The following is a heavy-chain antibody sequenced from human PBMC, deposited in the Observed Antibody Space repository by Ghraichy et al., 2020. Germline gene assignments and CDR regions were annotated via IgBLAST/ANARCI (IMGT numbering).Heavy chain of an antibody. CDR2: ISSSGGNT. Sequence: GGSLRLACSASGFIFSIYAMHWVRQAPGKGLEYVSSISSSGGNTYYANSVKGRFTISRDNSKNTLYLQMSSLSADDTAVYYCVKGGEYSRGRLDYWVQGTLVTVSS. D-gene: IGHD6-6*01. CDR1: GFIFSIYA. J-gene: IGHJ4*02. CDR3: VKGGEYSRGRLDY. V-gene: IGHV3-64D*06.